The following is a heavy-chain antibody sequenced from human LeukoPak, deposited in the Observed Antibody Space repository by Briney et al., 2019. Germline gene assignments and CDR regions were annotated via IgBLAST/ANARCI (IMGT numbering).Heavy chain of an antibody. V-gene: IGHV1-69*01. J-gene: IGHJ4*02. CDR3: ARDRSYSSSTHFDY. CDR1: GGTFSSYA. CDR2: IIPIFGTA. Sequence: SVKVSCKASGGTFSSYASSWVRQAPGQGLEWMGGIIPIFGTANYAQKFQGRVTITADESTSTAYMELSSLRSEDTAVYYCARDRSYSSSTHFDYWGQGTLVTVSS. D-gene: IGHD6-6*01.